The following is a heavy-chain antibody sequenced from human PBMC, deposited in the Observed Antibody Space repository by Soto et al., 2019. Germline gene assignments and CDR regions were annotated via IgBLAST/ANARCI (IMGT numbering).Heavy chain of an antibody. CDR2: IYHSGSN. Sequence: QVQLQESGPGLVKPSGTLSLTCDVSGGSIRSSNWWRWVRQPPGKGLEWIGEIYHSGSNNYNPSLESRVTLSVDKSKNQFSLKLSSVTAADTAVYYCARKSKQLVPLDYGGQGTMVTVSS. CDR1: GGSIRSSNW. J-gene: IGHJ4*02. D-gene: IGHD6-13*01. CDR3: ARKSKQLVPLDY. V-gene: IGHV4-4*02.